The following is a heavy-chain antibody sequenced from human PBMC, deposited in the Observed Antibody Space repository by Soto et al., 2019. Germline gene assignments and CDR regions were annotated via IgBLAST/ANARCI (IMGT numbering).Heavy chain of an antibody. Sequence: QVQLVESGGGVVQPGRSLRLSCAASGFTFSSYAMHWVRQAPGKGLEWVAVISYDGSNKYYADSVKGRFTISRDNSKNTLYLQMNSLRAEDTAVYYCACVSGYDLGPFDYWGQGTLVTVSS. CDR2: ISYDGSNK. V-gene: IGHV3-30-3*01. CDR1: GFTFSSYA. J-gene: IGHJ4*02. D-gene: IGHD5-12*01. CDR3: ACVSGYDLGPFDY.